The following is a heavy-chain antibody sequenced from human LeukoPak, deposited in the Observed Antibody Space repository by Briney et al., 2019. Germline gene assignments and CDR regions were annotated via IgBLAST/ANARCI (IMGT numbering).Heavy chain of an antibody. V-gene: IGHV3-23*01. J-gene: IGHJ4*02. CDR1: GFTFSSYA. Sequence: GGSLRLSCAASGFTFSSYAMSWVRQAPGKGLEWVSAISGSGGSTYYAASVKGRFTISRDNSKNTLYLQMNSLRAEDTAVYYCATSVVVVAACGYWGQGTLVIVSP. CDR3: ATSVVVVAACGY. D-gene: IGHD2-15*01. CDR2: ISGSGGST.